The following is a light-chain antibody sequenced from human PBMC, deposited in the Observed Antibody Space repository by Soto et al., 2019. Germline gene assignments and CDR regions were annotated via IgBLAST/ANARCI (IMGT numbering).Light chain of an antibody. V-gene: IGLV2-8*01. J-gene: IGLJ1*01. Sequence: QSVLTQPPSASGSPGQSVTISCTGTSSDVGGYNYVSWYQQHPGKAPKLMIYEVSERPSGVPDRFSGSKSGNTASLTVSGLQAEDEADYYCSSYAGGDNPYVFGTGTKLTVL. CDR2: EVS. CDR3: SSYAGGDNPYV. CDR1: SSDVGGYNY.